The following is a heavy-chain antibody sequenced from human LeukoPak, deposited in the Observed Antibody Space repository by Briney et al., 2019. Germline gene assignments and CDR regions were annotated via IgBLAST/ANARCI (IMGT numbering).Heavy chain of an antibody. V-gene: IGHV4-59*01. Sequence: SETLSLTCAVSGGSISSYYSTWIRQPPGQGLAWFGYVYYSRRTKCSPALKSRVTISVDKSKNRLSLKLSSGTAADTAVYYCARAVDGYNSDYWGQGTLVTVSS. CDR2: VYYSRRT. J-gene: IGHJ4*02. D-gene: IGHD5-24*01. CDR1: GGSISSYY. CDR3: ARAVDGYNSDY.